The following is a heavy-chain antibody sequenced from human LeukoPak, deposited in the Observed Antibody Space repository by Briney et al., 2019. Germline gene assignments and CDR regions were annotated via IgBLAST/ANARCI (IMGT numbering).Heavy chain of an antibody. CDR1: GGSISSYY. CDR3: ARDQQNWGGFDY. Sequence: PSETLSLTCTVSGGSISSYYWSWIRQPPGKGLEWIGYIYYSGSTNYNPSLKSRVTISVDTSKNQFSLKLSSVTAADTAVYYCARDQQNWGGFDYWGQGTLVTASS. J-gene: IGHJ4*02. CDR2: IYYSGST. D-gene: IGHD7-27*01. V-gene: IGHV4-59*01.